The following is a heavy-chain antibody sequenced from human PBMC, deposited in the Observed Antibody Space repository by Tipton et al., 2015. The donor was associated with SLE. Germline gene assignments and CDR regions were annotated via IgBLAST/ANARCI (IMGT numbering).Heavy chain of an antibody. D-gene: IGHD1-26*01. Sequence: TLSLTCTVSGGSMSSDTYYWSWIRQPAGKGLECIGHASSRGSPTYHPPLKGRVTISVDTSKNQFSLRLTSVTAADTAVYYCATGRGADGYYTYGLDVWGQGATVTVSS. CDR3: ATGRGADGYYTYGLDV. V-gene: IGHV4-61*09. J-gene: IGHJ6*02. CDR2: ASSRGSP. CDR1: GGSMSSDTYY.